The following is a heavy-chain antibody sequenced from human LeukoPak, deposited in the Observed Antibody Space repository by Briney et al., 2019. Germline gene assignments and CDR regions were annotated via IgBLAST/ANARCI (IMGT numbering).Heavy chain of an antibody. CDR3: AFGETPDY. Sequence: PSETLSLTCTVSGGSISSSSYYWGWIRQPPGKGLEWIGSVYYTGSTYYNPSLESRVTISVDTSKNQFSLKLSSVTAADTAVYYCAFGETPDYWGQGTLVTVSS. V-gene: IGHV4-39*07. CDR2: VYYTGST. CDR1: GGSISSSSYY. J-gene: IGHJ4*02. D-gene: IGHD3-10*01.